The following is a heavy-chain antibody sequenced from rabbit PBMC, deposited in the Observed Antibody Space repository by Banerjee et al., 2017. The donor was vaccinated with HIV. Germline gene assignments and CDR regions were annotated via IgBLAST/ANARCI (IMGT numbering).Heavy chain of an antibody. Sequence: QEQLEESGGDLVKPEGSLTLTCTASGFSFSSSYWICWVRQAPGKGLELIACIWASSGSTWYASWAKGRFTISRTSSTTVTLQMTSLTAADTATYFCAREFGSGYDFKLWGPGTLVTVS. J-gene: IGHJ4*01. D-gene: IGHD1-1*01. V-gene: IGHV1S45*01. CDR3: AREFGSGYDFKL. CDR1: GFSFSSSYW. CDR2: IWASSGST.